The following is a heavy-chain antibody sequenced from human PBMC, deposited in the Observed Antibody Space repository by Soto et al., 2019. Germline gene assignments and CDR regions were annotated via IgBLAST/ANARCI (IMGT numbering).Heavy chain of an antibody. CDR2: LYGEGSSK. J-gene: IGHJ4*02. D-gene: IGHD6-19*01. V-gene: IGHV3-74*01. Sequence: HPGGSLRLSCAASGFTFSNYWMYWVRQPPGKGLVWVARLYGEGSSKNYADSVKGRFTISRDNSKNTLYLQMNSLRAEDTAVYYCARVRADPYYFDYWGQGTLVTVSS. CDR1: GFTFSNYW. CDR3: ARVRADPYYFDY.